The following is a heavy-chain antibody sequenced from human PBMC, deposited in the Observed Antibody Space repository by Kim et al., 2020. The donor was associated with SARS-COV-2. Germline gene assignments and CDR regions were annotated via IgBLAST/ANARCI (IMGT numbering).Heavy chain of an antibody. CDR3: ARDLVTIFSLDV. D-gene: IGHD3-9*01. Sequence: NYAQKLQGSVTMTTDTSTSTAYMELRGLRSDDTAVYYCARDLVTIFSLDVWGQGTTVTVSS. V-gene: IGHV1-18*01. J-gene: IGHJ6*02.